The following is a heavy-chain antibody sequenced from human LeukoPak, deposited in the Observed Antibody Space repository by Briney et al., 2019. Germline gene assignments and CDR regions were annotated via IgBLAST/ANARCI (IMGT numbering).Heavy chain of an antibody. CDR1: GFTFSVYS. Sequence: GGSLRLSCAASGFTFSVYSMNWVRQAPGKGLEWVSCISSSSGSINYADSVKGRFTISRDNAKNSLYLQMNSLKAEDTAVYYCARDRPYQGIDVWGQGTTVTVSS. CDR2: ISSSSGSI. V-gene: IGHV3-21*01. CDR3: ARDRPYQGIDV. D-gene: IGHD2-2*01. J-gene: IGHJ6*02.